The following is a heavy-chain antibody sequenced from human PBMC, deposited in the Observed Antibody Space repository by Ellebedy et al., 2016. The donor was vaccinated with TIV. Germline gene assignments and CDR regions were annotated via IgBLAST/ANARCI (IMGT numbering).Heavy chain of an antibody. CDR3: ARGMDYDILTGYYRESGGAYYYGMDV. D-gene: IGHD3-9*01. V-gene: IGHV1-69*13. J-gene: IGHJ6*02. CDR1: GGTFSSYA. CDR2: IIPIFGTA. Sequence: SVKVSXKASGGTFSSYAISWVRQAPGQGLEWMGGIIPIFGTANYAQKFQGRVTITADESTSTAYMELSSLRSEDTAVYYCARGMDYDILTGYYRESGGAYYYGMDVWGQGTTVTVSS.